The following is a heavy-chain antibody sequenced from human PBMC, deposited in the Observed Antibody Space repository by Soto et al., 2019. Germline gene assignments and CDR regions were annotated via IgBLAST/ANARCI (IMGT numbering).Heavy chain of an antibody. D-gene: IGHD5-12*01. J-gene: IGHJ6*02. CDR3: AKEIVATIRPTRIYYYYGLDV. V-gene: IGHV3-30*18. Sequence: QVQLVESGGGVVQPGRSLRLSCATSGFTFSRYGIHWVRQAPGKGLEGVAVTPHDGTNKYYTDSVKGRFIISRDNSKNTLYLVMNSLRAEDTAVYYCAKEIVATIRPTRIYYYYGLDVWGQGTTVSVSS. CDR2: TPHDGTNK. CDR1: GFTFSRYG.